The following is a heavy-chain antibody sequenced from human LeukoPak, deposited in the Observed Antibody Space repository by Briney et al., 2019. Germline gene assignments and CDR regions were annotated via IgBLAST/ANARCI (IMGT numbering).Heavy chain of an antibody. V-gene: IGHV4-4*07. Sequence: ETLSLTCTVSGVSITNYYWAWIRQPAGKGLEWIGRMYISGSTNYNPSLKSRVSISIDKTKNQFSLKLRSVTAADTAIYYCARDYLVGAPLDSWGQGTLVTVSS. CDR1: GVSITNYY. J-gene: IGHJ4*02. CDR2: MYISGST. D-gene: IGHD1-26*01. CDR3: ARDYLVGAPLDS.